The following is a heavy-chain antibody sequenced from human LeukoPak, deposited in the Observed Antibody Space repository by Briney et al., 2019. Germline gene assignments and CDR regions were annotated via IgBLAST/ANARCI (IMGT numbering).Heavy chain of an antibody. CDR2: IYYSGST. D-gene: IGHD3-16*01. Sequence: PSETLSLTCTVSGGSISSYYWSWIRQPPGKGLEWIGYIYYSGSTNYNPSLKSRVTISVDTSKNQFSLKLSSVTAADTAVYYCARDRLGGYFQHWGQGTLVTVSS. J-gene: IGHJ1*01. CDR1: GGSISSYY. V-gene: IGHV4-59*01. CDR3: ARDRLGGYFQH.